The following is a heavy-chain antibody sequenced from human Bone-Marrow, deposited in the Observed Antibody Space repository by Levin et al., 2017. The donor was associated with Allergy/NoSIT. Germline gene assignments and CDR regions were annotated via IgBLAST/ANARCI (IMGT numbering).Heavy chain of an antibody. Sequence: GGSLRLSCAASGFTFSSYAMSWVRQAPGKGLEWVSAISGSGGSTYYADSVKGRFTISRDNSKNTLYLQMNSLRAEDTAVYYCAKDRRYYDSSGYSPYYFDYWGQGTLVTVSS. J-gene: IGHJ4*02. V-gene: IGHV3-23*01. CDR2: ISGSGGST. CDR3: AKDRRYYDSSGYSPYYFDY. D-gene: IGHD3-22*01. CDR1: GFTFSSYA.